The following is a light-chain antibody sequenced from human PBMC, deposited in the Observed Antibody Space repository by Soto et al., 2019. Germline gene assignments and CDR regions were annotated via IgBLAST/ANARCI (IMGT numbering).Light chain of an antibody. CDR2: DTD. CDR1: RSNIGSNH. CDR3: ATLDSVLSVEV. Sequence: QSVLTQPPSVSAAPGQKVTISCSGTRSNIGSNHLSWYQQFPGTAPKLLIYDTDKRPSGIPDRFSGSKSGTSATLGITSLQTGDEADYYCATLDSVLSVEVFGGGTQLTVL. V-gene: IGLV1-51*01. J-gene: IGLJ7*01.